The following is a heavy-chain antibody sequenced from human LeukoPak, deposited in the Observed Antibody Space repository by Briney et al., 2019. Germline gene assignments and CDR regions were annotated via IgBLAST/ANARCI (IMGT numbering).Heavy chain of an antibody. V-gene: IGHV5-51*01. D-gene: IGHD1-14*01. Sequence: GESLKISCEGSGFSFSNYWIAWVRQMPGKGLECMGIIYPGDSDTRYSPSFQGQVTISADKSTNTAYLQWGSLKASDTAVYYCARQPTTLYYGMDVWGQGTTVTVSS. J-gene: IGHJ6*02. CDR2: IYPGDSDT. CDR3: ARQPTTLYYGMDV. CDR1: GFSFSNYW.